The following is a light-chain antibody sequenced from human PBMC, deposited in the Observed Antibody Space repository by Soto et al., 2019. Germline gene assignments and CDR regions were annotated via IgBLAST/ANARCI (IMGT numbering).Light chain of an antibody. J-gene: IGLJ1*01. CDR3: TSPTPGSLYV. Sequence: QSALTQPASVSGSPEQSITISCTGTSSDVGNYNYVSWYQQYPGRVPKLLIYMVSNRPSGVSNRFSGSKSGNTASLTISGLQAEDEADYFCTSPTPGSLYVFGTGTKLTVL. CDR1: SSDVGNYNY. V-gene: IGLV2-14*01. CDR2: MVS.